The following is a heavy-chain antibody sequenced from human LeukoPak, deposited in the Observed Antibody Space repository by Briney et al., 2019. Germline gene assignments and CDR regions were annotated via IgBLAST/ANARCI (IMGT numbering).Heavy chain of an antibody. V-gene: IGHV3-30*14. J-gene: IGHJ4*02. CDR3: ARDAGPPTPDRQPGLFDY. CDR1: GFTFSAYA. D-gene: IGHD1-1*01. Sequence: GGSLRLSCAASGFTFSAYAMHWVRQAPSKGLEWVAVISYDGSNKSYADSVKGRFTISRDNSKNTLYLQMNSLRNEDTAVYYCARDAGPPTPDRQPGLFDYWGQGTLVTVSS. CDR2: ISYDGSNK.